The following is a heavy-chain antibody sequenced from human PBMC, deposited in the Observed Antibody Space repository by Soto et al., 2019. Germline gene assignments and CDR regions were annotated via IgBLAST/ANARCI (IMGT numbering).Heavy chain of an antibody. J-gene: IGHJ5*02. D-gene: IGHD3-22*01. CDR3: ARESYYDSSGYYSYNWFDP. V-gene: IGHV4-34*01. CDR1: GGSFSGYY. CDR2: INHSGST. Sequence: SETLSLTCAVYGGSFSGYYWSWIRQPPGKGLEWIGEINHSGSTNYNPSLKSRVTISVDTSKNQFSLKLSSVTAADTAVYYCARESYYDSSGYYSYNWFDPWGQGTLVNVS.